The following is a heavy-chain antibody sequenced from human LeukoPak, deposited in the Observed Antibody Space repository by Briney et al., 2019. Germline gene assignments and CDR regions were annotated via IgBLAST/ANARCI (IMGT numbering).Heavy chain of an antibody. CDR3: ARKPGGVRPDGAFDI. J-gene: IGHJ3*02. CDR2: ISYDGSNK. CDR1: GFTFSSYA. D-gene: IGHD3-10*01. Sequence: LSGRSLRLSCAASGFTFSSYAMHWVRQAPGKGLEWVAVISYDGSNKYYADSVKGRFTISRDNSKNTLYLQMNSLRAEDTAVYYCARKPGGVRPDGAFDIWGQGTMVTVSS. V-gene: IGHV3-30-3*01.